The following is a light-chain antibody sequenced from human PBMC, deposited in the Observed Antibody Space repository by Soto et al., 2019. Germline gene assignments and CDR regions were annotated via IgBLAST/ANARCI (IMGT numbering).Light chain of an antibody. CDR2: TAS. J-gene: IGKJ4*01. V-gene: IGKV1-8*01. CDR3: QQYYNYPLT. CDR1: QGISSY. Sequence: AIRMTQSPSSFSASTGDRVTITCRASQGISSYLAWYQQKPGKAPKLLIYTASTLQSGVPSRFSGSGSGTDFTLTISCLQSEDFATYYCQQYYNYPLTFGGRTKVEIK.